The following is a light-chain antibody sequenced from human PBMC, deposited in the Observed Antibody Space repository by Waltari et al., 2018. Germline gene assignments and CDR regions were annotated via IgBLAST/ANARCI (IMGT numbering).Light chain of an antibody. CDR2: QDN. V-gene: IGLV3-1*01. CDR3: QAWDSSTAV. CDR1: KLGDKY. Sequence: SYELTQPPSVSVSPGQTASITCSGDKLGDKYACWYQQRPGQSPVLVIYQDNKRPSGSPERFSGSNSGNTATLTISGTQAMDEADYYCQAWDSSTAVFGGGTKLTVL. J-gene: IGLJ2*01.